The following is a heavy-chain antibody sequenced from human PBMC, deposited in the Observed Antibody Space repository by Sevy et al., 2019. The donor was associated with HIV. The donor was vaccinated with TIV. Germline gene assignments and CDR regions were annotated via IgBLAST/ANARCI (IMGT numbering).Heavy chain of an antibody. CDR2: ISHDERYK. J-gene: IGHJ4*02. D-gene: IGHD2-21*02. CDR3: ARLVSCGGDCYYLDS. Sequence: GESLKICCAASGFTFSNYDMHWVRQAPGKGLDWVAVISHDERYKNYAESVKVRFTISRDNFKNTLFLQMDSLRPEDTAVYFCARLVSCGGDCYYLDSWGQGALVTVSS. CDR1: GFTFSNYD. V-gene: IGHV3-30*04.